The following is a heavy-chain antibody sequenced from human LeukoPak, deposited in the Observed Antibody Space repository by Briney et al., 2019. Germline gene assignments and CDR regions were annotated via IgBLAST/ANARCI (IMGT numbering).Heavy chain of an antibody. Sequence: SETLSLTCAVYGGSFSGYYWSWIRQPPGKGLEWIGEINHSGSTNYNPSLKSRVTISVDTSKSQFSLKLSSVTAADTAVYYCAISQPGIAAAGTFDPWGQGTLVTVSS. J-gene: IGHJ5*02. CDR3: AISQPGIAAAGTFDP. CDR2: INHSGST. CDR1: GGSFSGYY. V-gene: IGHV4-34*01. D-gene: IGHD6-13*01.